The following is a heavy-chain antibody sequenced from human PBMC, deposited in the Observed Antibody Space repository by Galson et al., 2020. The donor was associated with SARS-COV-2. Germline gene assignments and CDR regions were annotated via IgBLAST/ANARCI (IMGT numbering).Heavy chain of an antibody. CDR1: GFTFDDYA. CDR2: ISWNSGSI. V-gene: IGHV3-9*01. D-gene: IGHD6-19*01. CDR3: AKDNAPIAVAAVGGMDV. Sequence: GGSLRLSCAASGFTFDDYAMHWVRQAPGKGLEWVSGISWNSGSIGYADSVTGRFTISRDNAKNSLYLQMNSLRAEDTALYYCAKDNAPIAVAAVGGMDVWGQGTTVTVSS. J-gene: IGHJ6*02.